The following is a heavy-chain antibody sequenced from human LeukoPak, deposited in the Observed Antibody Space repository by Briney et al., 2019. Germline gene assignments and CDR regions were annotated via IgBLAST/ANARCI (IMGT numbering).Heavy chain of an antibody. Sequence: PSETLSLTCTVSGGSVSTINSYWGWIRQPPGKGLEWIGNVYYSGRANYSPSLRSRVTMSVDTSRNRFSLKMTSVTAADTAVYFCARLRKGRYCDYFFENGGQGTLVTVSS. CDR3: ARLRKGRYCDYFFEN. J-gene: IGHJ4*02. CDR2: VYYSGRA. D-gene: IGHD3-9*01. CDR1: GGSVSTINSY. V-gene: IGHV4-39*02.